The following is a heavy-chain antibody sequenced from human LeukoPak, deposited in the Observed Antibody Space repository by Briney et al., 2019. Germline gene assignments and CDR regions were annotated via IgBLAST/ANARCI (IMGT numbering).Heavy chain of an antibody. D-gene: IGHD5-12*01. J-gene: IGHJ5*02. CDR2: IADDGAGT. V-gene: IGHV3-74*01. CDR3: ARSASGYDA. CDR1: GFPFSGDW. Sequence: GGSLGLSCAASGFPFSGDWMHWVRQAPGKGLVWVSRIADDGAGTTYADSVKGRFTISRDNAKNTLYLQMNSLRVEDTAVYYCARSASGYDAWGQGTLVTVSS.